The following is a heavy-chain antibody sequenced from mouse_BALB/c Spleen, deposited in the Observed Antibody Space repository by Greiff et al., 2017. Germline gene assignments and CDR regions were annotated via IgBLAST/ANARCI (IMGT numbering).Heavy chain of an antibody. D-gene: IGHD1-2*01. V-gene: IGHV5-17*02. CDR3: ARPHYYGYFDY. Sequence: EVKLMESGGGLVQPGGSRKLSCAASGFTFSSFGMHWVRQAPEKGLEWVAYISSGSSTIYYADTVKGRFTISRDNPKNTLFLQMTSLRSEDTAMYYCARPHYYGYFDYWGQGTTLTVSS. CDR1: GFTFSSFG. CDR2: ISSGSSTI. J-gene: IGHJ2*01.